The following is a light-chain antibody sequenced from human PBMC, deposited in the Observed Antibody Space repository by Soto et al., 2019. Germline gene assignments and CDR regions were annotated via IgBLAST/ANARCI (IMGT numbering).Light chain of an antibody. CDR3: QQRSNWTEVYT. CDR1: QSVSSY. V-gene: IGKV3-11*01. Sequence: EIVLTQSPATLSLSPGERATLSCRASQSVSSYLAWYQQKPGQAPRLLIYDASNRATGIPARFSGSGSGTDFTLTISSLEPEDFAVYYCQQRSNWTEVYTFGQGTKLEIK. CDR2: DAS. J-gene: IGKJ2*01.